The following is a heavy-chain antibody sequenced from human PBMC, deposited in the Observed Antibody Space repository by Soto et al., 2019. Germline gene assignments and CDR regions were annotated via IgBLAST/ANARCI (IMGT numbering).Heavy chain of an antibody. CDR1: GFSFTTYG. J-gene: IGHJ4*02. D-gene: IGHD3-22*01. V-gene: IGHV3-30*03. CDR3: ARGWSDSDDTSGHSY. Sequence: GGSLRLSCSASGFSFTTYGMHWVRQAPGKGQEWVAVVSNDGSKYIYADSVEGRITIYKDNSKNTVYLQMNSLRLEDTAVYYCARGWSDSDDTSGHSYWGQGTLLTASS. CDR2: VSNDGSKY.